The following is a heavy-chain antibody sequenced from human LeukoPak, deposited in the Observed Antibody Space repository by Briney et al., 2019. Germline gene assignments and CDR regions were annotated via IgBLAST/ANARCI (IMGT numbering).Heavy chain of an antibody. CDR2: INPNSGGT. CDR1: GYTFTDYY. CDR3: AREYCSTSNCAARWFDP. V-gene: IGHV1-2*02. Sequence: ASVKVSCKASGYTFTDYYMHWVRQAPGQGLEWMGWINPNSGGTNYAQKFQGRVTMTRDTSISTAYMELSRLTSDDTAMYYCAREYCSTSNCAARWFDPWGQGTLVTVSS. D-gene: IGHD2-2*01. J-gene: IGHJ5*02.